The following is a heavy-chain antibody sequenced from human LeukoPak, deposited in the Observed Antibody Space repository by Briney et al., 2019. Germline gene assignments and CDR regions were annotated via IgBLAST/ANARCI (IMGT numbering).Heavy chain of an antibody. J-gene: IGHJ5*02. CDR1: GFTFSSYS. CDR2: ISSSSSYI. CDR3: ARGSGFVVVPAAIPVSDWFDP. Sequence: GGSLRLSCAASGFTFSSYSMNWVRQAPGKGLEWVSSISSSSSYIYYADSVKGRFTISRDNAKNSLYLQMNSLRAEDTAVYYCARGSGFVVVPAAIPVSDWFDPWGQGTLVTVSS. D-gene: IGHD2-2*02. V-gene: IGHV3-21*01.